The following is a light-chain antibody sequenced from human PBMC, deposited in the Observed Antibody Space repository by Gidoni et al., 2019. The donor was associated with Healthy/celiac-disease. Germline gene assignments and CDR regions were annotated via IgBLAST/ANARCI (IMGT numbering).Light chain of an antibody. CDR1: QSVSSN. J-gene: IGKJ1*01. CDR2: GAS. CDR3: QQYNNWHPWT. V-gene: IGKV3-15*01. Sequence: ELVMTPSPATLSASPGERATLSSRSSQSVSSNLAWYQQKPGQAPRLLIYGASTRAAGSPARFSGSGSWTELTLTTSSMQYADFAVYYCQQYNNWHPWTFGQGTKVEIK.